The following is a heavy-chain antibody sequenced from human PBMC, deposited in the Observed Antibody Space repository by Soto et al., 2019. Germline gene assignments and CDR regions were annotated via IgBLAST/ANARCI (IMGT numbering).Heavy chain of an antibody. CDR3: ARGTRFWSGYFTFAP. V-gene: IGHV3-23*01. CDR2: ISGSGGST. D-gene: IGHD3-3*01. J-gene: IGHJ5*02. CDR1: GFTFSSYA. Sequence: GGSLILSCAASGFTFSSYAMSWFRQAPGKGLEWVSAISGSGGSTYYADSVKGRFTISRDNSKNTLYLQMNSLRAEDTAVYYCARGTRFWSGYFTFAPWGQGTLVTVSS.